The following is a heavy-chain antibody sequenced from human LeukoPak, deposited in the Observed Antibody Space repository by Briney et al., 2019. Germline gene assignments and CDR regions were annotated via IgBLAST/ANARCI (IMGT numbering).Heavy chain of an antibody. J-gene: IGHJ3*02. D-gene: IGHD3-22*01. CDR3: TRPSDYEGTDAFDI. V-gene: IGHV3-23*01. Sequence: GGSLRLSCAASGFTFSSYAMSWVRQAPGKGLEWVSAISGSGGSTYYADSVKGRFTISRDNSKNTLYLQMNSLKTEDTAVYYCTRPSDYEGTDAFDIWGQGTMVTVSS. CDR1: GFTFSSYA. CDR2: ISGSGGST.